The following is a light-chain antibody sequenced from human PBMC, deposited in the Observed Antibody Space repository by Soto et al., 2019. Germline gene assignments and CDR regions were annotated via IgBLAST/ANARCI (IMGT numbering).Light chain of an antibody. Sequence: EIVMTQSPATLSVSPGESATLSCRASQSVSSNLAWYQQKPGQAPRLLIYGASTRATGIPARFSGSGSGTEFTLTISSMPSEDFAVYYCQQYNNWPPWTFGQGTKVEIK. CDR2: GAS. J-gene: IGKJ1*01. CDR1: QSVSSN. V-gene: IGKV3-15*01. CDR3: QQYNNWPPWT.